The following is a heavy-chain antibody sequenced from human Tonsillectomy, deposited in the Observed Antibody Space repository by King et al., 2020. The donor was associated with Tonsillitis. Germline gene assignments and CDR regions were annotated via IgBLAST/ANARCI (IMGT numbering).Heavy chain of an antibody. CDR1: GFTFSSYS. V-gene: IGHV3-21*01. J-gene: IGHJ4*02. CDR3: ARDLPVVPAASLRDY. CDR2: ISSSSSYI. Sequence: VQLVESGGGLVKPGGSLRLSCAASGFTFSSYSMNWVRQAPGKGLEWVSSISSSSSYIYYADSVKGRFTISRDNAKNSLYLQMNSLRAEDTAVYYCARDLPVVPAASLRDYWGQGTLVTVSS. D-gene: IGHD2-2*01.